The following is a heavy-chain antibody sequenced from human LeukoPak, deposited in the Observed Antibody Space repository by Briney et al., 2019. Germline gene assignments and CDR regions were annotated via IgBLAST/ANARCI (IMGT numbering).Heavy chain of an antibody. CDR2: ISSSSSTI. V-gene: IGHV3-48*01. CDR1: GFTFSSYN. J-gene: IGHJ6*02. CDR3: TRAPSDYYGMDV. D-gene: IGHD3-3*01. Sequence: GGSLRLSCAASGFTFSSYNMTWVRQAPGKGLEWVSYISSSSSTIYYADSVKGRFTISRDIAKNSLYLQMKSLRAEDTAVYYCTRAPSDYYGMDVWGQGTTVTVSS.